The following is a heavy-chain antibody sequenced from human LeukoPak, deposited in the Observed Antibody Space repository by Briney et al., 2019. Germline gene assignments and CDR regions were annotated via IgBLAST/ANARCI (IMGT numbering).Heavy chain of an antibody. CDR1: GFTFSSYA. CDR3: AKDTFGYSSGWYDY. CDR2: ISGSGGST. V-gene: IGHV3-23*01. Sequence: PGGSLRLSCAASGFTFSSYAMSWVRQAPGKGLEWASAISGSGGSTYYADSVKGRFTISRDNSKNTLYLQMNSLRAEDTAVYYCAKDTFGYSSGWYDYWGQGTLVTVSS. D-gene: IGHD6-19*01. J-gene: IGHJ4*02.